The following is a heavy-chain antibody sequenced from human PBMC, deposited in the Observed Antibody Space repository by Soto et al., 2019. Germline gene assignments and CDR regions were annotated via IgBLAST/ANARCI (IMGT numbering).Heavy chain of an antibody. CDR2: IIPIFGTA. CDR1: GGTFSSYA. D-gene: IGHD3-10*01. J-gene: IGHJ5*02. CDR3: ARWGVNYYGSGSYGWFDP. V-gene: IGHV1-69*01. Sequence: QVQLVQSGAEVKKPGSSVKVSCKASGGTFSSYAISWVRQAPGQGLEWMGGIIPIFGTANYAQKFQGRVTITADESTSTAYMELSSLRSEDTAVYYCARWGVNYYGSGSYGWFDPWGQGTLVTVSS.